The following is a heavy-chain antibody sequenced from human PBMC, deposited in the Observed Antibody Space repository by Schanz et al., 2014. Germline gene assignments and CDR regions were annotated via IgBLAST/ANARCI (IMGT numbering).Heavy chain of an antibody. CDR3: ARRSVSPSGNSYGYVVAWFDP. CDR1: GGSISSSNW. CDR2: IYHSGST. J-gene: IGHJ5*02. Sequence: QVQLQESGPGLVKPSGTLSLTCAVSGGSISSSNWWSWVRQPPGKGLEWIGEIYHSGSTNYKPSLKSRVPISADKSENQFSLKLRSVTAADTAVYYCARRSVSPSGNSYGYVVAWFDPWGQGTLVTVSS. D-gene: IGHD5-18*01. V-gene: IGHV4-4*02.